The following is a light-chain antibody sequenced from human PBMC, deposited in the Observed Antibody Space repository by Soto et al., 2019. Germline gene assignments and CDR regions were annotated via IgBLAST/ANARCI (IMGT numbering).Light chain of an antibody. CDR2: DVS. CDR3: HEYTNGWT. V-gene: IGKV1-5*01. Sequence: DIQMTQSPPTLSASVGDRVTITCRASQSVSDRLAWYQQKPGKAPKVLIYDVSTLESGVPSRFSGSGFGTEFILTISSLQPDDFATYYCHEYTNGWTFGQGTKV. CDR1: QSVSDR. J-gene: IGKJ1*01.